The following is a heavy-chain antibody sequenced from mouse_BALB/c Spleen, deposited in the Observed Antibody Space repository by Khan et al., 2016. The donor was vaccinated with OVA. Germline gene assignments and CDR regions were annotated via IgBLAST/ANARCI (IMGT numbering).Heavy chain of an antibody. CDR3: ARKVHWYFDV. Sequence: QVQLQQSGAELAKPGASVKMSCKASGYTFTSYWMHWVKQRPGQGLEWIGYINPITGYTEYNQKFKDKATLTADKSSSTAYMQLSSLTSEDSAVYYCARKVHWYFDVWGAGTTVTVSS. J-gene: IGHJ1*01. CDR2: INPITGYT. V-gene: IGHV1-7*01. CDR1: GYTFTSYW.